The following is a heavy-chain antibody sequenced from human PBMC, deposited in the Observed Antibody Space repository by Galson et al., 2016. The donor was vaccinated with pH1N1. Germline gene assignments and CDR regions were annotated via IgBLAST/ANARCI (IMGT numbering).Heavy chain of an antibody. V-gene: IGHV1-8*01. Sequence: SVKVSCKASGYTLTSYDINWVRQATGQGLEWMGWMNPNNGNADYAPKFQGRVTSTRNASINTAYMELSSPTSEDTAVYYCARGPVYWYFDLWGRGTPVIVSS. CDR1: GYTLTSYD. CDR3: ARGPVYWYFDL. J-gene: IGHJ2*01. CDR2: MNPNNGNA.